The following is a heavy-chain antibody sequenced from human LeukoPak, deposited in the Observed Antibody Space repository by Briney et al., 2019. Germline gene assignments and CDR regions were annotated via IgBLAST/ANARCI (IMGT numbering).Heavy chain of an antibody. D-gene: IGHD3-10*01. CDR2: IIPIFGTA. V-gene: IGHV1-69*13. Sequence: GASVKLSCTASGGTFSSCGLSWVRQAPGQGLEWMGGIIPIFGTANYAQKFQGRVTITVDESTSTAYKELSSLRSEDTAVYYCATWPMVRGVISYFDYWGQGTLVTVSS. CDR3: ATWPMVRGVISYFDY. J-gene: IGHJ4*02. CDR1: GGTFSSCG.